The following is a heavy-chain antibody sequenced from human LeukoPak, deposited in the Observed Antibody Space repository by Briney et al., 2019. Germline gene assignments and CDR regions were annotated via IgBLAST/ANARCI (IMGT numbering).Heavy chain of an antibody. CDR1: GYTSTSYG. CDR3: ARDLGDGDYLSY. D-gene: IGHD3-16*01. J-gene: IGHJ4*02. CDR2: ISAYNGNT. V-gene: IGHV1-18*01. Sequence: GASVKVSCKASGYTSTSYGISWVRQAPGRGLEWMGWISAYNGNTNYAQKLQGRVTMTTDTSTSTAYMEPRSLRSDDTAVYYCARDLGDGDYLSYWGQGTLVTVSS.